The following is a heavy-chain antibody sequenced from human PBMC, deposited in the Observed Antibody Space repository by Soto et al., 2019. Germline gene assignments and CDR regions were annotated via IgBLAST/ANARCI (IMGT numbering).Heavy chain of an antibody. V-gene: IGHV3-15*01. CDR3: VEGWNDF. J-gene: IGHJ4*02. Sequence: HLVESGGDLVKPGGSLRLSCAASGFMFSSAWMSWVRQAPGKGLEWVGRIKSKRDGGPTDYAPPVKGRFVTSRDDSKNTLYLQVNSLKTDATAVYYCVEGWNDFWGQGTLVAVSS. CDR2: IKSKRDGGPT. D-gene: IGHD1-1*01. CDR1: GFMFSSAW.